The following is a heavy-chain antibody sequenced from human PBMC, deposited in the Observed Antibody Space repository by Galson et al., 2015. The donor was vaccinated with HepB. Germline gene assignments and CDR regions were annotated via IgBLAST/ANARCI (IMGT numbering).Heavy chain of an antibody. CDR2: IIPVLGIA. D-gene: IGHD3-10*01. Sequence: SVKVSCKASGGTFSSYAISWVRQAPGQGLEWMGRIIPVLGIANYAQKFQGRVTITADKSTSTAYMELRSLRSEDTAVYYCARVRITLVRGVSPSYYYYGMDVWGQGTTVTVSS. J-gene: IGHJ6*02. CDR3: ARVRITLVRGVSPSYYYYGMDV. CDR1: GGTFSSYA. V-gene: IGHV1-69*04.